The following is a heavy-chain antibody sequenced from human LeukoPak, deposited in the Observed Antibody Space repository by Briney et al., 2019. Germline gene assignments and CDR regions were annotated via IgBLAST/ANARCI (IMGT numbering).Heavy chain of an antibody. V-gene: IGHV4-38-2*02. CDR3: ARACVDTAMVGFDY. CDR2: INHSGST. J-gene: IGHJ4*02. CDR1: GYSISSGYY. D-gene: IGHD5-18*01. Sequence: PSETLSLTCTVSGYSISSGYYWGWIRQPPGKGLEWIGEINHSGSTNYNPSLKSRVTISVDTSKNQFSLKLSSVTAADTAVYYCARACVDTAMVGFDYWGQGTLVTVSS.